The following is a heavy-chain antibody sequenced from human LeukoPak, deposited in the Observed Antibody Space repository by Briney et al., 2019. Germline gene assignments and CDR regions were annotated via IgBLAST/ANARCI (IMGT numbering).Heavy chain of an antibody. CDR1: GFTFSSYG. CDR2: ICYDGSNK. V-gene: IGHV3-33*01. Sequence: GGSLRLSCTASGFTFSSYGMHWVRQAPGKGLEWVTLICYDGSNKYYADSVKGRFTISRDNSKNTLYLQMNSLRAEDTAVYYCARPYGDYRVFYFDYWGQGTLVTVSS. D-gene: IGHD4-17*01. CDR3: ARPYGDYRVFYFDY. J-gene: IGHJ4*02.